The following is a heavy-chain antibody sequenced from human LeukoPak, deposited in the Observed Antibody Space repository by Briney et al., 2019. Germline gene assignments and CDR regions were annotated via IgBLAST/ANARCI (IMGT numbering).Heavy chain of an antibody. Sequence: GESLKISWKGSGYSFTSYWIGWVRQMPGKGLEWMGIIYPGDSDTRYSPSFQGQVTISADKSISTAYLQWSSLKASDTAMYYCARERLVDTAMVDAFDIWGQGTMVTVSS. CDR2: IYPGDSDT. CDR3: ARERLVDTAMVDAFDI. D-gene: IGHD5-18*01. CDR1: GYSFTSYW. V-gene: IGHV5-51*01. J-gene: IGHJ3*02.